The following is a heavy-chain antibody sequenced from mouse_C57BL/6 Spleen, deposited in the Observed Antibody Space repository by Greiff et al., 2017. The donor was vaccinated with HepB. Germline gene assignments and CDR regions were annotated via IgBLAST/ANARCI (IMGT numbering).Heavy chain of an antibody. D-gene: IGHD1-1*02. V-gene: IGHV1-15*01. Sequence: QVQLKQSGAELVRPGASVTLSCKASGYTFTDYEMHWVKQTPVHGLEWIGAIDPETGGTAYNQKFKGKAILTADKSSSTAYMELRSLTSEDSAVYYCTGGTDGGFAYWGQGTLVTVSA. CDR3: TGGTDGGFAY. CDR1: GYTFTDYE. J-gene: IGHJ3*01. CDR2: IDPETGGT.